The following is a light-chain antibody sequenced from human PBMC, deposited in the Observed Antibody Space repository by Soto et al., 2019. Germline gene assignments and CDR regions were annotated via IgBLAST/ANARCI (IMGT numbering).Light chain of an antibody. Sequence: EIVMTQSTATLSVSPGERATLSCRASQSVSSNLAWYQQKPGQAPRLLIYGASTRATGIPARFSGSGSGTEFTLTISSLQPDDFATYYCQHYNSYSEAFGQGGKADIK. J-gene: IGKJ1*01. V-gene: IGKV3-15*01. CDR2: GAS. CDR3: QHYNSYSEA. CDR1: QSVSSN.